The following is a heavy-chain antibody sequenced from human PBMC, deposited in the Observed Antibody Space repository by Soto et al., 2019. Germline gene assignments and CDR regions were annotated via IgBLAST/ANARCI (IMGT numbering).Heavy chain of an antibody. CDR3: AHMGVAGTLYYFDH. V-gene: IGHV2-5*02. CDR2: VYWDDDE. CDR1: GFSLTTSGVG. J-gene: IGHJ4*02. D-gene: IGHD6-19*01. Sequence: QITLRESGPALVKPTQTLTLTCSFSGFSLTTSGVGVGWIRQPPGKALEWLALVYWDDDEHYSPSLRSRLTITKDTSKNQVVLTMTNMGPVDTATYYCAHMGVAGTLYYFDHWGQGTLVTVSS.